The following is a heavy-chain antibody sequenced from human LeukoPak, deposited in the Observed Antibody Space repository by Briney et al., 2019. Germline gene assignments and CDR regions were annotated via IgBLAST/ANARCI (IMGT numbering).Heavy chain of an antibody. D-gene: IGHD2-21*02. CDR1: GFTFSTYA. CDR3: AKKTANNAFDI. CDR2: ISGSGGIT. J-gene: IGHJ3*02. Sequence: GGSLRLSCAASGFTFSTYAMNWVRQAPGKGLEWVSTISGSGGITYYADSVKGRFTISRDTSKNTLYLQMNSLRAGDTAVYYCAKKTANNAFDIWGQGTMVTVSS. V-gene: IGHV3-23*01.